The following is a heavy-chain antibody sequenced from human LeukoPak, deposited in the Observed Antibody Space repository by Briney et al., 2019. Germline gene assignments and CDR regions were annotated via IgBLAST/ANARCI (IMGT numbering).Heavy chain of an antibody. CDR3: ARCQAPVTTHTHFDY. V-gene: IGHV4-39*07. Sequence: SETLSLTCTVSGGSISSSSYYWGWIRQPPGKGLEWIGGIFYSGSTYYNPSLKSRVTISVDTSKNQFSLRLSSVTAADTAVYYCARCQAPVTTHTHFDYWGQGTLVTVSS. CDR1: GGSISSSSYY. CDR2: IFYSGST. D-gene: IGHD4-17*01. J-gene: IGHJ4*02.